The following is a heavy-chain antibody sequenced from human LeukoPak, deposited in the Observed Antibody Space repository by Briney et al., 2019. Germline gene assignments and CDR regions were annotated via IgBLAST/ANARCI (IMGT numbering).Heavy chain of an antibody. CDR2: IKSKTDGGTT. Sequence: AGGSLRLSCAASGFTFNNAWMSWVRQAPGKGLEWVSRIKSKTDGGTTDYAAPVKGRFTISRDDSKNTLYLQMNSLKTEDTAVYYCTTPYYYDSSGYPYWGQGTLVTVSS. J-gene: IGHJ4*02. CDR3: TTPYYYDSSGYPY. D-gene: IGHD3-22*01. CDR1: GFTFNNAW. V-gene: IGHV3-15*01.